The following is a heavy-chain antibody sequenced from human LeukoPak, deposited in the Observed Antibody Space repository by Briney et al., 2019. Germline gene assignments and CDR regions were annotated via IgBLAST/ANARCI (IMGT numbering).Heavy chain of an antibody. Sequence: GGSLRLSCAASGFTFSSYAMSWVRQAPGKGLEWVSAISGSGGRTYYADSVKGRFTISRDNSKNTLYLQMNSLRAEDTAVYYCAKDPMVYYYGSGGSVFDYWGQGTLVTVSS. CDR3: AKDPMVYYYGSGGSVFDY. D-gene: IGHD3-10*01. V-gene: IGHV3-23*01. CDR1: GFTFSSYA. CDR2: ISGSGGRT. J-gene: IGHJ4*02.